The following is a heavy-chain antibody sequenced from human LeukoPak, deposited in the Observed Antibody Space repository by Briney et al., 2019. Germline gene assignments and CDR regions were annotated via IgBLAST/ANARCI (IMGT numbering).Heavy chain of an antibody. J-gene: IGHJ3*02. D-gene: IGHD3-3*01. CDR1: GASLSSYY. V-gene: IGHV4-4*07. Sequence: SETLSLTCTVSGASLSSYYWSWIRQPAGEGLEWIGRISPSGTTNYNPSLKSRVTMSLDTSKSQISLKLPSVTAADTAVYYCARVQLPDITGAFDIWGQGTMVTVSS. CDR2: ISPSGTT. CDR3: ARVQLPDITGAFDI.